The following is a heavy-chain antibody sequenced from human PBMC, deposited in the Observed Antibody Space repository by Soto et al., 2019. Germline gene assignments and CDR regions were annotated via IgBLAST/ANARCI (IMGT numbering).Heavy chain of an antibody. CDR3: AKARAQYYDFWSGYPVDY. J-gene: IGHJ4*02. D-gene: IGHD3-3*01. Sequence: GSLRLSCAASGFPFSNYAMTWVRQAPGKGLEWVSAISGSGGSTYYADSVKGRFTISRDNSKNTLYLQMNSLGAEDTAVYYCAKARAQYYDFWSGYPVDYWGQGTLVTVSS. CDR2: ISGSGGST. V-gene: IGHV3-23*01. CDR1: GFPFSNYA.